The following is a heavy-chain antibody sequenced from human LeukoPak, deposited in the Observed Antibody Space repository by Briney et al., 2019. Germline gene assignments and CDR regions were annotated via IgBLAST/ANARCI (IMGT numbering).Heavy chain of an antibody. Sequence: PGGSLRLSCAASGFTFSSYAMHWVRQAPGKGLEYVSAISSNGGSTYYANSVKGRFTISRDNSKNTLYLQMNSLRAEDTAVYYCARGRWLLHAIDYWGQGTLVTVSS. D-gene: IGHD4-23*01. J-gene: IGHJ4*02. CDR3: ARGRWLLHAIDY. V-gene: IGHV3-64*01. CDR1: GFTFSSYA. CDR2: ISSNGGST.